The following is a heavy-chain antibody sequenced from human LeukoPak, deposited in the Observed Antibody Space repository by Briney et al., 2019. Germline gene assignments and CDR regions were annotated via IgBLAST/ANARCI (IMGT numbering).Heavy chain of an antibody. Sequence: PGRSLRLSCTASGFTFGDYAMSWVRQAPGKGLEWVGFIRSKAYGGTTEYAASVKGRFTISRDDSKSIAYLQMNSLKTEDTAVYFFSPNFDFLSPLGYFQDWGQGTLVTVSS. V-gene: IGHV3-49*04. CDR2: IRSKAYGGTT. D-gene: IGHD3-3*01. CDR1: GFTFGDYA. CDR3: SPNFDFLSPLGYFQD. J-gene: IGHJ1*01.